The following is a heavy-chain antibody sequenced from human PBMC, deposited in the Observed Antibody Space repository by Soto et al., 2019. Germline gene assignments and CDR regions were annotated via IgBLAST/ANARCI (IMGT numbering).Heavy chain of an antibody. Sequence: GSGPTLVNPTQTLTLTCTLSGFSLNASGVRVGWIRQPPGKALEWLALIYWDDGKRYSPSLKNRLTVTKDTLKNQVVLTMTNMDPADTGTYYCAHGEYSIDGWCFFDYWGQGTLVTVSS. J-gene: IGHJ4*02. CDR1: GFSLNASGVR. CDR2: IYWDDGK. CDR3: AHGEYSIDGWCFFDY. D-gene: IGHD2-8*01. V-gene: IGHV2-5*02.